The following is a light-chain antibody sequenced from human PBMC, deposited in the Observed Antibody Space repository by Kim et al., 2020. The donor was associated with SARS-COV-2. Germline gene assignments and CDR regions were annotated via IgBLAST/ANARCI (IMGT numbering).Light chain of an antibody. Sequence: ATLAVSPGEKATLSCRASQSVSSNFAWYQQKPGQAPRLLIYGASTRATGVPARFSGVGSGTEFTLTISSLQSEDFAVYYCQHRGTFGQGTKVDIK. J-gene: IGKJ1*01. CDR2: GAS. CDR1: QSVSSN. V-gene: IGKV3-15*01. CDR3: QHRGT.